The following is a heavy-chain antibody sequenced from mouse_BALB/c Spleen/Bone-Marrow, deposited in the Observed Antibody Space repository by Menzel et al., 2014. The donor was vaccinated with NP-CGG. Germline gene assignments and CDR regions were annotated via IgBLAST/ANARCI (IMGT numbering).Heavy chain of an antibody. D-gene: IGHD1-1*01. CDR1: GYTFTSYW. CDR2: IYPGNSDT. Sequence: EVQLVESGTVLARPGASVEMSCKASGYTFTSYWMHWVKQRPGQGLEWIGAIYPGNSDTSYNQKFKGKAKLTAVTSTSTAYMDLSSLTNEDSAVYYCTRGITTVVATRAMDYWGQGTSVTVSS. J-gene: IGHJ4*01. CDR3: TRGITTVVATRAMDY. V-gene: IGHV1-5*01.